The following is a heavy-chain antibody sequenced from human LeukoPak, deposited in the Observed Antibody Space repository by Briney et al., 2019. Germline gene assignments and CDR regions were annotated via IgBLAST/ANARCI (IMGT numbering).Heavy chain of an antibody. D-gene: IGHD3-16*01. CDR3: ATYTHWVAGDV. Sequence: GGSLRLSSAASGFTFSDSWMSWVRQAPGKGLEWVANMNQDGSEKDYVDSVKGRFTISRDNARNSLYLQMSSLRAEDTAVYYCATYTHWVAGDVWGQGTTVTVSS. CDR2: MNQDGSEK. CDR1: GFTFSDSW. V-gene: IGHV3-7*01. J-gene: IGHJ6*02.